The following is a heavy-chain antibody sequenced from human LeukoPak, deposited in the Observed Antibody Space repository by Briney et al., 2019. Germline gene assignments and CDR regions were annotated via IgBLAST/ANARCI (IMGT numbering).Heavy chain of an antibody. V-gene: IGHV3-30*02. CDR2: IRYDGSKQ. Sequence: TGGSLTLSCAASGFSFDSFAMHWVRQAPGKGLEWVSFIRYDGSKQYYGDSVEGRFTISRDNSRNTVYLHMSGLRDDDTAVYYCAKDAGDFDWHFDYWGQGTLVTVSS. CDR3: AKDAGDFDWHFDY. CDR1: GFSFDSFA. J-gene: IGHJ4*02. D-gene: IGHD2-21*02.